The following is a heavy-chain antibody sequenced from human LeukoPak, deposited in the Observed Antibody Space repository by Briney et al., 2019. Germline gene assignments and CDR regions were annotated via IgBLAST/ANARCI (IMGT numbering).Heavy chain of an antibody. CDR1: GGSFSGYY. V-gene: IGHV4-34*01. CDR2: INHSGST. D-gene: IGHD3-16*01. Sequence: SETLSLTCAVYGGSFSGYYWSWIRQPPGKGLEWIGEINHSGSTNYNPSLKSRVTISVDTSKNQFSLKLSSVTAADTAVYYCARVGADGWGFLFDYWGQGTLVTVSS. CDR3: ARVGADGWGFLFDY. J-gene: IGHJ4*02.